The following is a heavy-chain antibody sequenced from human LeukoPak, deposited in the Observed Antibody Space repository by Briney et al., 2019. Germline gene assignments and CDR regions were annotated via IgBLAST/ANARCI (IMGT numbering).Heavy chain of an antibody. CDR2: IYYSGST. D-gene: IGHD3-22*01. V-gene: IGHV4-59*12. CDR1: GGSISSYY. CDR3: ARLNYDSSGYYYAYYFDS. Sequence: PSETLSLTCTVSGGSISSYYWSWIRQPPGKGLEWIGYIYYSGSTYYDPSLKGRLAISVDTSKNQFSLNLSSVSAADTAVYFCARLNYDSSGYYYAYYFDSWGQGTLVTVSS. J-gene: IGHJ4*02.